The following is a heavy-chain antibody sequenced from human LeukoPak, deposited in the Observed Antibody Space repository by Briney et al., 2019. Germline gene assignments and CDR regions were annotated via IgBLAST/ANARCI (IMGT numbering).Heavy chain of an antibody. CDR2: INPNSGGT. CDR3: AILWFGELLYDY. CDR1: GYTFTNNA. V-gene: IGHV1-2*02. J-gene: IGHJ4*02. D-gene: IGHD3-10*01. Sequence: ASVKVSCKASGYTFTNNAMNWVRQAPGQGLEWMGWINPNSGGTNYAQKFQGRVTMTRDTSISTAYMELSRLRSDDTAVYYCAILWFGELLYDYWGQGTLVTVSS.